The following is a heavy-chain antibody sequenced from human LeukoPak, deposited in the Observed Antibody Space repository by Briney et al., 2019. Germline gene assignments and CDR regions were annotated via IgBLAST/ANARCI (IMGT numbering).Heavy chain of an antibody. D-gene: IGHD6-6*01. J-gene: IGHJ4*02. CDR2: ISAYNGNT. V-gene: IGHV1-18*01. CDR1: GYTFTSCG. Sequence: ASVKVSCKASGYTFTSCGISWVRQAPGQGLEWMGWISAYNGNTNYAQKLQGRVTMTTDTSTSTAYMELRSLRSDDTAVYYCARDMYSSSSGNFDYWGQGTLVTVSS. CDR3: ARDMYSSSSGNFDY.